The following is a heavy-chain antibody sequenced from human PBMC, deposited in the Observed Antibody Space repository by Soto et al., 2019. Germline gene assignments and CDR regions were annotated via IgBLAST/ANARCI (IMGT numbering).Heavy chain of an antibody. J-gene: IGHJ4*02. Sequence: QVQLVQSGAEVKKPGASVKVSCKASRYTFISYDINWVRQATGQGLEWMGWMNPKSANTGYAQNFQGRVTMTRNTYISTAYMERSSLRSEDTAVYYCARSPSWETTVTPYYFDSWGQGTLVTVSS. V-gene: IGHV1-8*01. D-gene: IGHD4-4*01. CDR2: MNPKSANT. CDR1: RYTFISYD. CDR3: ARSPSWETTVTPYYFDS.